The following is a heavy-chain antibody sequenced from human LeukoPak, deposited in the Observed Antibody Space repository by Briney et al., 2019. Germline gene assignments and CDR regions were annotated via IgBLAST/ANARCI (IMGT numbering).Heavy chain of an antibody. CDR3: ARQATASWGVVRSRHAFDI. V-gene: IGHV4-59*08. CDR1: GGSISSYY. D-gene: IGHD3-3*01. Sequence: SETLSLTCTVSGGSISSYYWSWIRQPPGKGLEWFGNIYYSGSTNYNPSLKSRVTISVDTSKNQFSLKLSSVTAADTAVYYCARQATASWGVVRSRHAFDIWGQGTMVTVSS. J-gene: IGHJ3*02. CDR2: IYYSGST.